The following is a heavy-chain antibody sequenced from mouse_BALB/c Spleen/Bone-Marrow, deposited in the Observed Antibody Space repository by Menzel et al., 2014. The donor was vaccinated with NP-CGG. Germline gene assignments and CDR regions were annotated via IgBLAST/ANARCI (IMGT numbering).Heavy chain of an antibody. D-gene: IGHD2-1*01. V-gene: IGHV1S130*01. CDR1: GYTFTSSW. CDR3: ARGGYGNYYFDY. Sequence: VQLQQSGSVLVRPGASVKLSCKASGYTFTSSWMHWAKQRPGQGLEWIGEIHPNSGNTNYNGKFKGKATLTVDTSSSSAYVDLSSLTSEDSAVYYCARGGYGNYYFDYWSQGTTLTVSS. CDR2: IHPNSGNT. J-gene: IGHJ2*01.